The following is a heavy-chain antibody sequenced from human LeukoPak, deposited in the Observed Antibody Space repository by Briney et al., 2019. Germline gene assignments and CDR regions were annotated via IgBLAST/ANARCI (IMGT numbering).Heavy chain of an antibody. CDR2: ISPSSSYI. Sequence: GGSLRLSCAASGFIFSSYSMSWVRQAPGKGLERVSYISPSSSYIYYADSVKGRFTISRDNAKNSLYLLMNSLRDEDTAVYYCARAAYNSSPDHWGQGTLVTVSS. D-gene: IGHD6-6*01. V-gene: IGHV3-21*01. CDR1: GFIFSSYS. J-gene: IGHJ4*02. CDR3: ARAAYNSSPDH.